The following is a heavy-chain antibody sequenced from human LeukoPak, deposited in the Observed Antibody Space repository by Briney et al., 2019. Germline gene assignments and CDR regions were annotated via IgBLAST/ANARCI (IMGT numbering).Heavy chain of an antibody. J-gene: IGHJ6*03. CDR3: ARECIAVAGGGPHYYYYYMDV. CDR1: GYTFTGYY. D-gene: IGHD6-19*01. V-gene: IGHV1-2*02. CDR2: INPNSGGT. Sequence: ASVKVSCKASGYTFTGYYMHWVRQAPGQGLEWMGWINPNSGGTNYAQKFQGRVTMTRDTSISTAYMELSRLRSDDTAVYYCARECIAVAGGGPHYYYYYMDVWGKGTAVTVSS.